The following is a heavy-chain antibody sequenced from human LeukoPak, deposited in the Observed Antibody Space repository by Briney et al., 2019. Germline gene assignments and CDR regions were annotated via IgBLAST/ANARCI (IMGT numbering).Heavy chain of an antibody. CDR1: GFTVSSNY. CDR2: IYSGGST. CDR3: ARVPWLQSGNYMDV. V-gene: IGHV3-66*01. D-gene: IGHD5-24*01. Sequence: GGSLRLSCAASGFTVSSNYMSWVRQAPGKGLEWVSVIYSGGSTYYADSVKGRFTISRDNAKNSLYLQMNSLRAEDTAVYYCARVPWLQSGNYMDVWGKGTTVTVSS. J-gene: IGHJ6*03.